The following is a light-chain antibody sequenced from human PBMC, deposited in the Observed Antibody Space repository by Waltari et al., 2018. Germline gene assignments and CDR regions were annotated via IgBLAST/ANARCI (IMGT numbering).Light chain of an antibody. Sequence: QLVLTQSPSASASLGASVRLTCTLASGHSSNIIAWHQQQPEKGPRYLMKVNSDGSHSKGDETPYRFCGSGAGADRYLTISGVQSEDAADYCCQTGGHGTWVFGGGTKLTVL. J-gene: IGLJ3*02. CDR2: VNSDGSH. V-gene: IGLV4-69*01. CDR3: QTGGHGTWV. CDR1: SGHSSNI.